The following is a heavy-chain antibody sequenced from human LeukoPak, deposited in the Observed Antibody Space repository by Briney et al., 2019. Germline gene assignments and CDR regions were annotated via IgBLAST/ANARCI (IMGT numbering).Heavy chain of an antibody. D-gene: IGHD2-2*01. CDR1: GDSISTGTYY. V-gene: IGHV4-39*07. CDR3: ARVPNPQVVPAATSGGDNGDY. CDR2: IYYSGTT. J-gene: IGHJ4*02. Sequence: SETLSLTCTVSGDSISTGTYYWGWIRQPSGKGLEWIGSIYYSGTTYYNPSLKSRVTISVDRSKNQFSLKLSSVTAADTAVYHCARVPNPQVVPAATSGGDNGDYWGQGTLVTVSS.